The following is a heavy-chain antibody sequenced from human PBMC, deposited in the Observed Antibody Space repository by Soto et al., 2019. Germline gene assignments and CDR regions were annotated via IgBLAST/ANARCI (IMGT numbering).Heavy chain of an antibody. V-gene: IGHV3-53*04. CDR1: GFTVSSNY. Sequence: EVQLVESGGGLVQPGGSLRLSCAASGFTVSSNYMSWVRQAPGKGLEWVSVIYSGGSTYYADSVKGRFTISRHNSKNTLYLNKQRLRSEDAAMLFCARRTLFDYGARGTRVRLL. D-gene: IGHD1-1*01. J-gene: IGHJ4*02. CDR3: ARRTLFDY. CDR2: IYSGGST.